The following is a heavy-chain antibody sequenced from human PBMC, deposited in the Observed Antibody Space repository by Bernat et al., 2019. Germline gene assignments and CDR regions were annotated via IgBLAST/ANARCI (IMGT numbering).Heavy chain of an antibody. D-gene: IGHD3-22*01. V-gene: IGHV3-23*01. J-gene: IGHJ4*02. CDR3: ASPLYYYDSSGYYLDY. Sequence: EVQLLESGGGLVQPGGSLRLSCAASGFTFSSYAMSWVRQAPGKGLGWVSAISGSGGSTYSADSVKGRFTISRDNSKNTLYLQMNSLRAEDTAVYYCASPLYYYDSSGYYLDYWGQGTLVTVSS. CDR1: GFTFSSYA. CDR2: ISGSGGST.